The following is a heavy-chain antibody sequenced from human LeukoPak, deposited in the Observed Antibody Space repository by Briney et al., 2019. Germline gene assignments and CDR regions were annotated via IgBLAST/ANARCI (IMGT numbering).Heavy chain of an antibody. CDR2: IWYDGTKK. V-gene: IGHV3-33*01. CDR3: ARELPPVLTYSFDH. CDR1: GFTFSSYG. Sequence: PGGSLRLSCAASGFTFSSYGLHWVRQAPGKGLEWVAVIWYDGTKKYYVDSVKGRFTISRDNSKNTLYLQMNSLRAEDTALYYCARELPPVLTYSFDHWSQGTLVTVYS. J-gene: IGHJ4*02. D-gene: IGHD2-8*02.